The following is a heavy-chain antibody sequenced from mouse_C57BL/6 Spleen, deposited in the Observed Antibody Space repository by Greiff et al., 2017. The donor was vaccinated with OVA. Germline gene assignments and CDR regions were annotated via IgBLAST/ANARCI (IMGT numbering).Heavy chain of an antibody. J-gene: IGHJ2*01. V-gene: IGHV1-18*01. D-gene: IGHD1-1*01. Sequence: EVKLMESGPELVKPGASVKIPCKASGYTFTDYNMDWVKQSHGKSLEWIGDINPNNGGTIYNQKFKGKATLTVDKSSSTAYMELRSLTSEDTAVYYCARSAYYYGSSSYYFDYWGQGTTLTVSS. CDR2: INPNNGGT. CDR1: GYTFTDYN. CDR3: ARSAYYYGSSSYYFDY.